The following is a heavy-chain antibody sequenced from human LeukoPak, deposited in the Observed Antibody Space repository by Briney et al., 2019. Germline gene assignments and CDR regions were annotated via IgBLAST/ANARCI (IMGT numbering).Heavy chain of an antibody. J-gene: IGHJ5*02. CDR2: FDPEDGET. Sequence: ASVKVSCKASGYTFTSYYMHWVRQAPGKGLEWMGGFDPEDGETIYAQKFQGRVTITADESTSTAYMELSSLRSEDTAVYYCARRRYYYDSSGYYKGSWFDPWGQGTLVTVSS. CDR3: ARRRYYYDSSGYYKGSWFDP. CDR1: GYTFTSYY. V-gene: IGHV1-24*01. D-gene: IGHD3-22*01.